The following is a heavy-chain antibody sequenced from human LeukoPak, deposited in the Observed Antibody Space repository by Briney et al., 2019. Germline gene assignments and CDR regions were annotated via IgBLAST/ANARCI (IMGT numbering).Heavy chain of an antibody. CDR1: GYTLTDLY. J-gene: IGHJ3*02. Sequence: ASVKASWKGSGYTLTDLYMDWVRQTPGSGPEWMGGFDPEAGETVYAQKFQGRVTMTDDTSTDTAYMELSSLRSEDTAVYYCAADSRRSSGWFLPDRFDIWGQGTKVTVSS. CDR2: FDPEAGET. V-gene: IGHV1-24*01. D-gene: IGHD6-19*01. CDR3: AADSRRSSGWFLPDRFDI.